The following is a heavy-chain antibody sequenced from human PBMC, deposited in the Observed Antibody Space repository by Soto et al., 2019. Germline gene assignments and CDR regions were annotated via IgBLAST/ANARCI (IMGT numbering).Heavy chain of an antibody. CDR3: ARRPSSSWYNWFDP. Sequence: QVQLVQSGAEVKKPGSSVKVSCKASGGTFSSYTISWVRQAPGQGLEWMGRIIPILGIANYAQKFQGRVTITADKSTSTAYMELSSLRSEDTAVYYCARRPSSSWYNWFDPWGQGTLVTVSS. CDR1: GGTFSSYT. J-gene: IGHJ5*02. D-gene: IGHD6-13*01. CDR2: IIPILGIA. V-gene: IGHV1-69*02.